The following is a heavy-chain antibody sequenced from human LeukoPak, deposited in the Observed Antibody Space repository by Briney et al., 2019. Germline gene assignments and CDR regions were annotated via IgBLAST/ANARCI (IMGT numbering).Heavy chain of an antibody. D-gene: IGHD3-10*01. CDR3: ARDLTEGYYGSGPPFYYYGMDV. Sequence: GGSLRLSCAASGFTFSSYEMNWVCQAPGKGLEWVSYISSSGSTIYYADSVKGRFTISRDNAKNSLYLQMNSLRAEDTAVYYCARDLTEGYYGSGPPFYYYGMDVWGQGTTVTVSS. CDR2: ISSSGSTI. CDR1: GFTFSSYE. V-gene: IGHV3-48*03. J-gene: IGHJ6*02.